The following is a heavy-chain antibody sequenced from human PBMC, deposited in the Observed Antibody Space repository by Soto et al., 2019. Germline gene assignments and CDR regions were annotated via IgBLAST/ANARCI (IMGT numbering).Heavy chain of an antibody. D-gene: IGHD6-6*01. CDR2: IYYSGST. CDR3: ARHPSSSRAYYYYMNV. CDR1: GGSVSSSSYY. V-gene: IGHV4-39*01. J-gene: IGHJ6*03. Sequence: SETLSLTCTVSGGSVSSSSYYWGWIRQPPGKGLEWIGSIYYSGSTYYNPSLKSRLTISVDTSKNQFSLKLSSVTAADTAVYYCARHPSSSRAYYYYMNVWGKGTTVTVSS.